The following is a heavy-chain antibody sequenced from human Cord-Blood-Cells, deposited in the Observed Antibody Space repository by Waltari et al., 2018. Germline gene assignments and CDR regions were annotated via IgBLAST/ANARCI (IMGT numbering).Heavy chain of an antibody. CDR2: INHSGST. D-gene: IGHD3-9*01. CDR3: ARDGLRYNYYYYYGMDV. J-gene: IGHJ6*02. Sequence: IRQPPGKGLEWIGEINHSGSTNYNPSLKSRVTISVDTSKNQFSLKLSSVTAADTAVYYCARDGLRYNYYYYYGMDVWGQGTTVTVSS. V-gene: IGHV4-34*01.